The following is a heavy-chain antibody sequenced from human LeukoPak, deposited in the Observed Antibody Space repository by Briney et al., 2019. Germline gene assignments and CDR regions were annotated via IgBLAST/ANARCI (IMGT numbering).Heavy chain of an antibody. CDR1: GDSIGRSTYY. V-gene: IGHV4-39*07. Sequence: SETLSLTCNVSGDSIGRSTYYWGWVRQTPEKGLEWLGSIFYNGRTYYTPSLQSRVIMSLDTSKNQFSLRLTSVTAADTAVYYCARQVAVVEPTDPNWFDSWGQGTLVTVSS. D-gene: IGHD2-21*01. CDR2: IFYNGRT. J-gene: IGHJ5*01. CDR3: ARQVAVVEPTDPNWFDS.